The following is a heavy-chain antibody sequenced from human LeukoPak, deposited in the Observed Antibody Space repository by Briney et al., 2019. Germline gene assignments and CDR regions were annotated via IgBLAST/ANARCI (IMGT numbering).Heavy chain of an antibody. CDR1: GFTFSSYS. Sequence: TPGGSLRLSCAASGFTFSSYSMNWVRQAPGKGLEWVSSISSSSSYIYHADSVKGRFTISRDNAKNSLYLQMNSLRAEDTAVYYCARDRLRRIVGAIDYWGQGTLVTVSS. V-gene: IGHV3-21*01. D-gene: IGHD1-26*01. J-gene: IGHJ4*02. CDR2: ISSSSSYI. CDR3: ARDRLRRIVGAIDY.